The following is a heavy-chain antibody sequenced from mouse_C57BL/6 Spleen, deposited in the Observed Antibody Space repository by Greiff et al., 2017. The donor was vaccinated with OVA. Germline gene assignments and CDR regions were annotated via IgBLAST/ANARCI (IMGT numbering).Heavy chain of an antibody. J-gene: IGHJ4*01. CDR1: GCTFTSYW. Sequence: QVQLQQPGAELVKPGASVKLSCKASGCTFTSYWMQWVKQRPGQGLEWIGEIDPSDSYTNYNQKFKGKATLTVDTSSSTAYMQLSSLTSEDSAVYYCARRDYWGQGTSVTVSS. V-gene: IGHV1-50*01. CDR3: ARRDY. CDR2: IDPSDSYT.